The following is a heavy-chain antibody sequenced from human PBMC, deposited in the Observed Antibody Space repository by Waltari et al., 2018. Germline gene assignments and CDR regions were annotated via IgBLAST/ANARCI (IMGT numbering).Heavy chain of an antibody. D-gene: IGHD2-15*01. J-gene: IGHJ5*02. CDR1: GDSISGRYW. CDR2: IQGSGAS. CDR3: ALNRGRAVYLAP. Sequence: QVQLQESGPGLVKPSWTLSVTCAAPGDSISGRYWRSWVRQPPGKGLEWIGQIQGSGASNYNPPVERGATLATDTSNNRFSLHSTSATAGVTTVYYSALNRGRAVYLAPWGQGNLGTVSP. V-gene: IGHV4-4*02.